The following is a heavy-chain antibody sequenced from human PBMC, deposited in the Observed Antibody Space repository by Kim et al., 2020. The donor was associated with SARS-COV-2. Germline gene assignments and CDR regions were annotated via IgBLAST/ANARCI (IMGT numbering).Heavy chain of an antibody. D-gene: IGHD1-26*01. CDR2: IYYSGST. CDR3: ARGRPTSGSSDACDI. V-gene: IGHV4-31*03. J-gene: IGHJ3*02. CDR1: GGSISSGGYY. Sequence: SETLSLTCTVSGGSISSGGYYWSWIRQHPGKGLEWIGYIYYSGSTYYNPSLKSRVTISVDTSNNQFSLKLSSVTAADTAVYYCARGRPTSGSSDACDIWGQGTMVTVSS.